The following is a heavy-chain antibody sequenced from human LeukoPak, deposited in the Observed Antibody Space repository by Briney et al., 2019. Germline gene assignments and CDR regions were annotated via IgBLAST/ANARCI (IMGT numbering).Heavy chain of an antibody. CDR2: IYYRGST. CDR3: AGAKESYYDKSGYFPLDY. J-gene: IGHJ4*02. D-gene: IGHD3-22*01. V-gene: IGHV4-59*01. Sequence: SETLSLTCTVSVGAISSYYWSWVRQTPVEGLEWSGSIYYRGSTNYNPSLKSRVTISVDTSKNQFSLKLSSVTAADTAMYYCAGAKESYYDKSGYFPLDYWGQGTLVTVSS. CDR1: VGAISSYY.